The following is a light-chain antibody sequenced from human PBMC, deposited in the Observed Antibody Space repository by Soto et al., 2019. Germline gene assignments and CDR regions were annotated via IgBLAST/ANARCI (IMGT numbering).Light chain of an antibody. Sequence: QSVLTQPPSVSGAPGQRVSISCTGSSSNIGAGYNVHWYQQLPGTAPKLLIYDNNNRPSGVPDRFSGSKSGTSASLPITGLQAEDEADYYCQSYDTSLSGFYVFGTGTKLTVL. V-gene: IGLV1-40*01. CDR2: DNN. CDR3: QSYDTSLSGFYV. J-gene: IGLJ1*01. CDR1: SSNIGAGYN.